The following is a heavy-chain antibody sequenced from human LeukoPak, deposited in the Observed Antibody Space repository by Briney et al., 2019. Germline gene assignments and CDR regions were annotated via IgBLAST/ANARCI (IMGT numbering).Heavy chain of an antibody. V-gene: IGHV3-53*01. J-gene: IGHJ4*02. D-gene: IGHD3-22*01. CDR1: GFTVSRNY. Sequence: GGSLRLSCAASGFTVSRNYMNWVRQAPEKGLEWVSVIYSGGSTYYADSVKGRFTISRDNSKNTLYLQMNSLRAEDTAVYYCAKDWYYYDSSGYYGFFDYWGQGTLVTVSS. CDR3: AKDWYYYDSSGYYGFFDY. CDR2: IYSGGST.